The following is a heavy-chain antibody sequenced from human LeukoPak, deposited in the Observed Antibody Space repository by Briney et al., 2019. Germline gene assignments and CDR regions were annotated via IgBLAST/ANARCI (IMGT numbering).Heavy chain of an antibody. V-gene: IGHV3-23*01. CDR2: ISSSGYTT. Sequence: PGGSLRLSCAASGFTFSSYAMSWVRQAPGKGLEWVSAISSSGYTTNYADSVKGRFTISRDNSKNTLYLQMNSLRADDTAVYYCAKGVIVLVRVLRGAFHVWGQGTMVTVSS. D-gene: IGHD2/OR15-2a*01. CDR1: GFTFSSYA. J-gene: IGHJ3*01. CDR3: AKGVIVLVRVLRGAFHV.